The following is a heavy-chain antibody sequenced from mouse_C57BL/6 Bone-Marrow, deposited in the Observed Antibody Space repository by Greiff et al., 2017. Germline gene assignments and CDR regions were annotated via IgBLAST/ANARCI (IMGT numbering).Heavy chain of an antibody. CDR2: IYPGNSDT. CDR1: GYTFTSYW. CDR3: TRERYYGSSYTAWFAY. J-gene: IGHJ3*01. Sequence: VQLQQSGTVLARPGASVKMSCKTSGYTFTSYWMHWVKQRPGQGLEWIGAIYPGNSDTSYNQKFKGKAKLTAVTSASTAYMELSSLTNEDSAVYYCTRERYYGSSYTAWFAYWGQGTLVTVSA. D-gene: IGHD1-1*01. V-gene: IGHV1-5*01.